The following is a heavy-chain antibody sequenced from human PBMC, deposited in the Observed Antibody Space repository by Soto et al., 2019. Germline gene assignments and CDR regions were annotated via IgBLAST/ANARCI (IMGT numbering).Heavy chain of an antibody. D-gene: IGHD6-19*01. J-gene: IGHJ4*02. CDR2: IKQDGSEK. V-gene: IGHV3-7*01. Sequence: EVQLVESGGGLVQPGGSLRLSCAASGFTFSSYWMSWVRQAPGKGLEWVANIKQDGSEKYYVDSVKGRFTISRDNAKNSLYLQMNSLRAEDTAVDYWARAYSSGWYSDYWGQGTLVTVSS. CDR3: ARAYSSGWYSDY. CDR1: GFTFSSYW.